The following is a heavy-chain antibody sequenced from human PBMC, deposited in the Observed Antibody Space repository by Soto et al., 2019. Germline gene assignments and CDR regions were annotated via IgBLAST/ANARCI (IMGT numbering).Heavy chain of an antibody. CDR1: GGTFSSYT. D-gene: IGHD3-10*01. CDR3: ARNYGSGSYYDY. J-gene: IGHJ4*02. V-gene: IGHV1-69*02. CDR2: IIPILGIA. Sequence: QVQLVQSGAEVKKPGSSVKVSCKASGGTFSSYTISWVRQAPGQGLEWMGRIIPILGIANYAQKFQGRVTITAEKSTSTAYMELSSLRSEDTAVYYCARNYGSGSYYDYWGQGTLVTVSS.